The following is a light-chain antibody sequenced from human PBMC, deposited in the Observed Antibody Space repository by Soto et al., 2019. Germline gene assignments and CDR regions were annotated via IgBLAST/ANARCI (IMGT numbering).Light chain of an antibody. CDR3: QQYGSSLIT. CDR2: GAS. J-gene: IGKJ5*01. V-gene: IGKV3-20*01. CDR1: QSVSSSY. Sequence: EIVLTQSPGTLSLSPGERATLSCRASQSVSSSYLAWYQQKPGQAPRLLIYGASSRATGIPDRFSGSGSGTDFTLTISRLEPEDVAVYYCQQYGSSLITCGQGTRLEIK.